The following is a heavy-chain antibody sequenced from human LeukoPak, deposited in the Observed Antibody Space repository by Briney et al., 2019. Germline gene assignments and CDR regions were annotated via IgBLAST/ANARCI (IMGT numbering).Heavy chain of an antibody. D-gene: IGHD2-2*01. J-gene: IGHJ4*02. Sequence: GGSLRLSCAASGFTFSDYYMSWIRQAPGKGLEWVSYIRSSGSTIYYADSVKGRFTISRDYAKNSLYLQMNSLRAEDTAVYYCARVDCSSTSCYEFDYWGQGTLVTVSS. CDR3: ARVDCSSTSCYEFDY. CDR2: IRSSGSTI. CDR1: GFTFSDYY. V-gene: IGHV3-11*04.